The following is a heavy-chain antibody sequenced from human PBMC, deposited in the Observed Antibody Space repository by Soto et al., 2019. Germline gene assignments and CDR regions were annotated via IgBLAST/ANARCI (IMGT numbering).Heavy chain of an antibody. D-gene: IGHD3-22*01. CDR1: GGSISSSSYY. CDR2: IYYSGST. V-gene: IGHV4-39*01. CDR3: ARPNYYDSSGYYY. J-gene: IGHJ4*02. Sequence: SETLSLTCTVSGGSISSSSYYWGWIRQPPGKGLEWIGSIYYSGSTYYNPSLKSRVTISEDTSKNQFSLKRSSVTAADTAVYYCARPNYYDSSGYYYWGQGTLVTVSS.